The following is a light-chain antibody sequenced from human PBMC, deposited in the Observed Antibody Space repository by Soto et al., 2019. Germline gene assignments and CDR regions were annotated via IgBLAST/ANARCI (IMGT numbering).Light chain of an antibody. Sequence: QSALTQPPSASGTPGQRVTISCSGSSSNIGSNTVNWYQQLPGTAPKLLIHSNNQRPSGVPDRFSGSKSGTSASLAISGLQSEDGADYYCAAWDDSLNGLYVFGTGTKVTVL. CDR2: SNN. V-gene: IGLV1-44*01. CDR3: AAWDDSLNGLYV. CDR1: SSNIGSNT. J-gene: IGLJ1*01.